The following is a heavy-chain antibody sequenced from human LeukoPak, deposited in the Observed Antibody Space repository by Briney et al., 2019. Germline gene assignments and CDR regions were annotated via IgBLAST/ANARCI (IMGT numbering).Heavy chain of an antibody. Sequence: SETLSLTCSVSGVSISSGSNYWGWIRQPPGKTLEWIGSIYSSGNTYYNPSLKSRVIVLIDTAKNHFSPNLSSVTAADTAVYYCARSDGYGLVGIWGQGTMVTVSS. CDR3: ARSDGYGLVGI. D-gene: IGHD3-10*01. CDR2: IYSSGNT. J-gene: IGHJ3*02. V-gene: IGHV4-39*07. CDR1: GVSISSGSNY.